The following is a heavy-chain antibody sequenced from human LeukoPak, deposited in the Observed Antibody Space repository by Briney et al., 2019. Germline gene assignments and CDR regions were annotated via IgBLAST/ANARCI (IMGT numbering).Heavy chain of an antibody. CDR3: ARDTYGDYDY. D-gene: IGHD4-17*01. Sequence: GRSLRLSCAASGFTFSSYGMHWVRQAPGKGLEWVAVISYDGSNKYYADSVKGRFTISRDNSKNTLYLQMNSLRAEDTAVYYCARDTYGDYDYWGQGTLVTVSS. J-gene: IGHJ4*02. V-gene: IGHV3-30*03. CDR1: GFTFSSYG. CDR2: ISYDGSNK.